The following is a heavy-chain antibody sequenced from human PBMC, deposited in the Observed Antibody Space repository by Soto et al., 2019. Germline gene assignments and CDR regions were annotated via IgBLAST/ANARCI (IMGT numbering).Heavy chain of an antibody. J-gene: IGHJ4*02. Sequence: QVQLVQSGAEVKKPGASVKVSCKASGYTFTSYGISWVRQAPGQGLEWMGWISAYNGNTNYAQKLHGRVTMTTDTSTSTAYMELRSLRSDDTAVYYCARVFGCSSTSCYVFLLDYFDYWGQGTLVTVSS. CDR2: ISAYNGNT. CDR1: GYTFTSYG. CDR3: ARVFGCSSTSCYVFLLDYFDY. V-gene: IGHV1-18*01. D-gene: IGHD2-2*01.